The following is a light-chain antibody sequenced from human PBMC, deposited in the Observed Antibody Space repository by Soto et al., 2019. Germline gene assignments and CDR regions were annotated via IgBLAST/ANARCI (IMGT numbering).Light chain of an antibody. V-gene: IGLV1-40*01. Sequence: QSVLTQPPSVAGAPGQRVTISCTGRSSNIGAGYDVHWYQQLPATAPKLLIYGNSNRPSGVPDRFSGSKSGTSASLAITGLQAEDEADYYCQSYDSSLSGSYVFGNGTKLTVL. CDR2: GNS. CDR1: SSNIGAGYD. CDR3: QSYDSSLSGSYV. J-gene: IGLJ1*01.